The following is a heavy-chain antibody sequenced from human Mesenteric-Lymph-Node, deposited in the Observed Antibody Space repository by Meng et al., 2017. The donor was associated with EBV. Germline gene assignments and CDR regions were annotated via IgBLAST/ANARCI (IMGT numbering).Heavy chain of an antibody. CDR2: IDPNGGTT. CDR1: GYTFTTYF. CDR3: AREGDFSGPSSGPADC. Sequence: QVQLVQSGAEVKKPGASVKVSCTASGYTFTTYFLSWVRQAPGQGLEWMGMIDPNGGTTYFTQKFQGRVTLTRDMSSSTVYLELSSLTSEDTALYYCAREGDFSGPSSGPADCWGPGTLVTVS. V-gene: IGHV1-46*01. D-gene: IGHD6-19*01. J-gene: IGHJ4*02.